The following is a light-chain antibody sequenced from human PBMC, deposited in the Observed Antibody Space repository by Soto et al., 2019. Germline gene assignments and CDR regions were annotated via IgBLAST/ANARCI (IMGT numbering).Light chain of an antibody. V-gene: IGLV2-14*01. Sequence: QSVLTQPASVSGSPGQSITISCTGTSSDVGGYNYVSWYQQHPGKAPKLMIYEVSNRPSGVSNRFSGSKTGNTASLTISGLQAEDEAYYYCFSHRSGDSHVFGTGTKLTVL. J-gene: IGLJ1*01. CDR1: SSDVGGYNY. CDR3: FSHRSGDSHV. CDR2: EVS.